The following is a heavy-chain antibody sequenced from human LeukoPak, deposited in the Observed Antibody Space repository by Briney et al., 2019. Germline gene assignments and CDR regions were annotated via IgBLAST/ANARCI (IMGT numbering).Heavy chain of an antibody. D-gene: IGHD3-3*01. CDR1: GGTFSSYT. Sequence: SVKVSCKASGGTFSSYTISWVRQAPGQGLEWMGRIVPILGIANYAQKFQGGVTLTADKSTSTAYMELSSLRSEDTAVYYCASRVNDFWSGYCLDYWGQGTLVTVSS. CDR2: IVPILGIA. CDR3: ASRVNDFWSGYCLDY. V-gene: IGHV1-69*02. J-gene: IGHJ4*02.